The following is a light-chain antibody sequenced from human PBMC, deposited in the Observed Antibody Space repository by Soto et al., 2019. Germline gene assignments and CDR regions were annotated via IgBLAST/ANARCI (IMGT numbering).Light chain of an antibody. V-gene: IGLV2-14*01. Sequence: QCVLTQPASLSGSPGQSITISCTGTSSDIGGYNYVSWYQQYRGKAPKLMIYGVSNRPSGVSNRFSGSKSGNTASLTITGLQAEDEADYYCSSYVSNNNYVFGTGTKVTVL. J-gene: IGLJ1*01. CDR2: GVS. CDR1: SSDIGGYNY. CDR3: SSYVSNNNYV.